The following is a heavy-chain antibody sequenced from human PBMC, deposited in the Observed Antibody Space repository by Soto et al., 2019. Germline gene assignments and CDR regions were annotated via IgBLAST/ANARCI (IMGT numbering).Heavy chain of an antibody. J-gene: IGHJ3*02. CDR2: INSKSDGGTT. V-gene: IGHV3-15*01. Sequence: EVQLVEPGGGLVQPGSSLRHSCAASGFTFSNAWMSWVRQAPGKGLEWVGRINSKSDGGTTDYAEPVKGRFTISRDDSTNTLYLQMNSLKTEDTAVYYCTTDRATVVFDIWGQGTMVTVSS. D-gene: IGHD2-15*01. CDR3: TTDRATVVFDI. CDR1: GFTFSNAW.